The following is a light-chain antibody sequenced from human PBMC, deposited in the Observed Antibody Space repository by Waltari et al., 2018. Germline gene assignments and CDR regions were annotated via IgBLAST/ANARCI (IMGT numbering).Light chain of an antibody. J-gene: IGLJ2*01. CDR2: TDT. CDR3: QSADSSGASVV. CDR1: AWPKHY. V-gene: IGLV3-25*03. Sequence: SYELTQPPSVSVSPGQAPRITCSGDAWPKHYAPWYQQRPGQAPMLLIYTDTERPSGIPERFSGSSSGTIVTLTISGVQAEDEADYYCQSADSSGASVVFGGGTKLTVL.